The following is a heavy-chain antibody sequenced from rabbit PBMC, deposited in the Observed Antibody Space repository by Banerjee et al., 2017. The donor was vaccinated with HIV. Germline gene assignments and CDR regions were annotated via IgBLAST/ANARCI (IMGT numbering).Heavy chain of an antibody. Sequence: EQLEESGGELVKPEGSLTLTCTASGFYFSSGYDMSWVRQAPGKGLEWIEYINTDTVYTAYASWAKGRFTISKTSSTTVTLQMTSLTAADTATYFFSRRGSDWDDDLWGPGTLVTVS. CDR3: SRRGSDWDDDL. V-gene: IGHV1S45*01. J-gene: IGHJ4*01. CDR1: GFYFSSGYD. CDR2: INTDTVYT. D-gene: IGHD4-2*01.